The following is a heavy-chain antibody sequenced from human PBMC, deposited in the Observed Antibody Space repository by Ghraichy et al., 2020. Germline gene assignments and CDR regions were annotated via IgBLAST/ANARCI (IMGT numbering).Heavy chain of an antibody. J-gene: IGHJ4*02. CDR2: INHSGST. V-gene: IGHV4-34*01. Sequence: SETLSLTCAVYGGSFSGYYWSWVRQPPGKGLEWIGEINHSGSTNYNPSLKSRATISVDTSKKQFSLKLYSVTAADTAVYYCTRGRNYGSGSYRLPWGPVDYWGQGTLVTVPS. CDR3: TRGRNYGSGSYRLPWGPVDY. CDR1: GGSFSGYY. D-gene: IGHD3-10*01.